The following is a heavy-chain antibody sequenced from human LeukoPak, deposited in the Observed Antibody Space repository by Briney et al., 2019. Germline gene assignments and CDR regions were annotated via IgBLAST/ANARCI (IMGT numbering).Heavy chain of an antibody. J-gene: IGHJ6*03. CDR2: MNPNSGNT. CDR3: IAVALEYYYYYMDV. CDR1: GYTFTSYD. D-gene: IGHD6-19*01. Sequence: ASVKVSCKASGYTFTSYDINWVRQATGQGLEWMGWMNPNSGNTGYAQKFQGRVTITRNTSISTAYMELSSLRSEDTAVYYCIAVALEYYYYYMDVWGKGTTVTVSS. V-gene: IGHV1-8*03.